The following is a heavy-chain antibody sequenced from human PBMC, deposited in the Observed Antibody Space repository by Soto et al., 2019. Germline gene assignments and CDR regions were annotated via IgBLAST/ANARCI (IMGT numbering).Heavy chain of an antibody. Sequence: ASVKVSCKASGYTFTGYYMHWVRQAPGQGLEWMGWINPNSGGTNYAQKFQGRVTMTRDTSISTAYMELSRLRSDDTAVYYCARPTEDFWSGYTYIEYGMDVWGQGTTVTVSS. CDR3: ARPTEDFWSGYTYIEYGMDV. V-gene: IGHV1-2*02. J-gene: IGHJ6*02. CDR1: GYTFTGYY. D-gene: IGHD3-3*01. CDR2: INPNSGGT.